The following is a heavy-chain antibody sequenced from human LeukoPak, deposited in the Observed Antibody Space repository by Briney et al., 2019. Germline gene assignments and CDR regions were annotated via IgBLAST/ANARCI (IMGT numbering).Heavy chain of an antibody. V-gene: IGHV4-34*01. J-gene: IGHJ4*02. Sequence: SETLSLTCAVYGGSFSGYYWSWLRQPPGKRLEWIGEINHSGSTNYNPSLKSRVTISVDTSKNQFSLKLSSVTAADTAVYYCASLYYYGSGSQFDYWGQGTLVTVCS. D-gene: IGHD3-10*01. CDR3: ASLYYYGSGSQFDY. CDR2: INHSGST. CDR1: GGSFSGYY.